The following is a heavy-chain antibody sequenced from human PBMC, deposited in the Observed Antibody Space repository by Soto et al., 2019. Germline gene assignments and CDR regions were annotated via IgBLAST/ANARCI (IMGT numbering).Heavy chain of an antibody. CDR1: GFPLSSYY. D-gene: IGHD7-27*01. V-gene: IGHV1-46*01. J-gene: IGHJ4*02. CDR3: ARERPGTGGFEY. CDR2: IRPSGDSV. Sequence: QVQLVQSGAEVREPGASVKVSCKASGFPLSSYYIHWVRQAPGQGLEWVGLIRPSGDSVAYAQKCQGRVPVTRDTSITTGHMELTSLRSEDTGIYFCARERPGTGGFEYGGQGTLVTVSS.